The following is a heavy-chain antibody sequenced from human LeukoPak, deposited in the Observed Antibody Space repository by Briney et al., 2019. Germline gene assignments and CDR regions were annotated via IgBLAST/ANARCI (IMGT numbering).Heavy chain of an antibody. CDR3: ARDGVVNRADY. CDR2: MNPNSGNT. J-gene: IGHJ4*02. CDR1: GYTFTSYD. V-gene: IGHV1-8*01. Sequence: GASVKDSCKASGYTFTSYDINWVRQATGQGLEWMGWMNPNSGNTGYAQKFQGRVTMTRNNSISTAYMELSSLRSEDTAVYYCARDGVVNRADYWGQGTLVTVSS. D-gene: IGHD3-3*01.